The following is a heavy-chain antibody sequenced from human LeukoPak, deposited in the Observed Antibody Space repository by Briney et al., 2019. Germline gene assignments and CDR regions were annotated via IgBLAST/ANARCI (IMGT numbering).Heavy chain of an antibody. CDR2: INHSGST. V-gene: IGHV4-34*01. Sequence: PSETLSLTCAVYGGSFSGYYWSWIRQPPGKGLEWIGEINHSGSTNYNPSLKSRVTISVDTSKNQFSLKLSSVTAADTAVYYCARGLWFGESTPFDPWGQGTLATVSS. D-gene: IGHD3-10*01. CDR1: GGSFSGYY. J-gene: IGHJ5*02. CDR3: ARGLWFGESTPFDP.